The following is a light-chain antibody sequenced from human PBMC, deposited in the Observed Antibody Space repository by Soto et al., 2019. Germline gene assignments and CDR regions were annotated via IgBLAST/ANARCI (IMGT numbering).Light chain of an antibody. CDR1: QNVFYSSNKNY. CDR3: QQYYSTPWT. CDR2: WAS. J-gene: IGKJ1*01. Sequence: DIVMTPSPDSLAVSLGERATINCTSSQNVFYSSNKNYLAWFQQKPGQPPKLLIYWASTPESGVPDRFSGSGPGTDFTLTINSLQAEEVAVYYCQQYYSTPWTFGQGTKVEIK. V-gene: IGKV4-1*01.